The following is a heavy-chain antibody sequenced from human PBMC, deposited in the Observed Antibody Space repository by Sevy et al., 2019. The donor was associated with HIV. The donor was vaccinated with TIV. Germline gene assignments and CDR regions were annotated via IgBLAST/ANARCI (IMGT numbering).Heavy chain of an antibody. Sequence: GSLRRSCSASEFTFSSYAMSWVRQAPGKGLEWVSSISGSGRFTYYADFVGGRFIISRDNSKNTLSVQMNSLRAEDTAVYYCAKGFCSGATCPRDYYYYGMDVWGQGTTVTVSS. J-gene: IGHJ6*02. CDR2: ISGSGRFT. CDR1: EFTFSSYA. CDR3: AKGFCSGATCPRDYYYYGMDV. D-gene: IGHD2-15*01. V-gene: IGHV3-23*01.